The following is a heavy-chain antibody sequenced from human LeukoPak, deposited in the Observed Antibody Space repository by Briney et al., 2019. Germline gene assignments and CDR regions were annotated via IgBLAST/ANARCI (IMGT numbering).Heavy chain of an antibody. V-gene: IGHV3-7*01. CDR1: GFTFSSRG. J-gene: IGHJ4*02. CDR3: ARHGDYCFDL. CDR2: IRNDGRTQ. Sequence: GGSLSLSCAASGFTFSSRGMGWVRQAPGKGLEWVANIRNDGRTQYYLDSVKGRFTISRDNAKDSLYLQMNSLRAEDTAVYSCARHGDYCFDLWGQGTLVTVSS.